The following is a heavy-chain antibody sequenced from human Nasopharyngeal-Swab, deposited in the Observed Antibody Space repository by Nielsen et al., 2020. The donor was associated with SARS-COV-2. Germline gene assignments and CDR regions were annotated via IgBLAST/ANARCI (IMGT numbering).Heavy chain of an antibody. V-gene: IGHV3-7*01. CDR1: GFTFSSYW. CDR3: AREGTGVAGIWVHYYDYGMDV. Sequence: GESLQISCAASGFTFSSYWMSWVRQALGKGLERVANIKQDGSEKYYVDSVKGRFTISRDNAKSSLYLQMNSLRAEDTAVYYCAREGTGVAGIWVHYYDYGMDVWGQGTTVTVSS. J-gene: IGHJ6*02. CDR2: IKQDGSEK. D-gene: IGHD6-19*01.